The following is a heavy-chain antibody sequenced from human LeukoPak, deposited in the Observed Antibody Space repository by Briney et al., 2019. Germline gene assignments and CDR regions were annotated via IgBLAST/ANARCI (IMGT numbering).Heavy chain of an antibody. CDR2: ISSTSSYI. J-gene: IGHJ3*02. D-gene: IGHD3-22*01. V-gene: IGHV3-21*01. CDR3: ASAFITMIVDYLDAFDI. CDR1: GFTVSSSS. Sequence: GGSLRLSCAASGFTVSSSSMNWVRQAPGKGLERVSSISSTSSYIYYADSVKGRFAISRDNAQNSLYLQMNSLRAEDTAVYFCASAFITMIVDYLDAFDIWGQGTMVTVSS.